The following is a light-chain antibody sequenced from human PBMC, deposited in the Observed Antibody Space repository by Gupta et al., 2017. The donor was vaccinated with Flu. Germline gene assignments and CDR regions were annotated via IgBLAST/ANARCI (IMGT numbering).Light chain of an antibody. CDR1: QNISSY. Sequence: PPSLSASVGDRVTITCRASQNISSYLNWYQQKPGKAPKLLIYAASNLQGGVPSRFSGSGSGTDFTLTISGLQPEDSAIYYCQQIDNSPLTFGGGSRLEIK. CDR2: AAS. J-gene: IGKJ4*01. CDR3: QQIDNSPLT. V-gene: IGKV1-39*01.